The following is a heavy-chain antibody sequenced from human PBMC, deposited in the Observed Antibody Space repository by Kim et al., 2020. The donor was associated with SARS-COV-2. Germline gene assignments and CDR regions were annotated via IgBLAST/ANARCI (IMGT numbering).Heavy chain of an antibody. D-gene: IGHD3-10*01. Sequence: GGSLRLSCAASGFTFSSYGMHWVRQAPGKGLEWVAVIWYDGSNKYYADSVKGRFTISRDNSKNTLYLQMNSLRAEDTAVYYCARDPGNTMVRGAQPPQFDYWGHGTLVTVSS. V-gene: IGHV3-33*01. CDR3: ARDPGNTMVRGAQPPQFDY. J-gene: IGHJ4*01. CDR2: IWYDGSNK. CDR1: GFTFSSYG.